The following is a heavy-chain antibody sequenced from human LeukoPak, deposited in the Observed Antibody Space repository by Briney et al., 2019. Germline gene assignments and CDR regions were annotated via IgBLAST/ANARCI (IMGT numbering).Heavy chain of an antibody. CDR2: IYYSGST. Sequence: SETLSLTCTVSGGSISSSSYYWGWIRQPPGKGLEWIGSIYYSGSTYYNPSLKSRVTISVDTSKNQFSLKLSSVTAADTAVFYCARHVPAYSSGLPYYMDVWGKGTTVTVSS. J-gene: IGHJ6*03. D-gene: IGHD6-19*01. CDR1: GGSISSSSYY. V-gene: IGHV4-39*01. CDR3: ARHVPAYSSGLPYYMDV.